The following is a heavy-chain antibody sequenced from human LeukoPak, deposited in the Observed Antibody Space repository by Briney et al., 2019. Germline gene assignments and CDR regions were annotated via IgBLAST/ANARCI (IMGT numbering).Heavy chain of an antibody. Sequence: PGGSLRLSCTASGFTFGDYAMSWVRQAPGKGLEWVGFIRSKGYGGTTEYVASVKGRFTISRDDSKSIAYLQMNSLKTEDTAVYYCTRLSLGGWYLSYWGQGTLVTVSS. J-gene: IGHJ4*02. CDR2: IRSKGYGGTT. D-gene: IGHD6-19*01. CDR1: GFTFGDYA. CDR3: TRLSLGGWYLSY. V-gene: IGHV3-49*04.